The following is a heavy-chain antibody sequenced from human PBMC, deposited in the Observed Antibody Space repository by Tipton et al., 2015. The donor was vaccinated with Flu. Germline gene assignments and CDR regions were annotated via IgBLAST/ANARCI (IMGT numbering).Heavy chain of an antibody. Sequence: SLRLSCLVSGFTLSNYDMNWVRQAPGKGLEWVASISSTSLYIYYADSLKDRVTISRDNAESSLFLQMNSLRAEDTAVYYCAREIGTGADYWGQGTLVTVSS. CDR2: ISSTSLYI. CDR3: AREIGTGADY. D-gene: IGHD7-27*01. CDR1: GFTLSNYD. J-gene: IGHJ4*02. V-gene: IGHV3-21*04.